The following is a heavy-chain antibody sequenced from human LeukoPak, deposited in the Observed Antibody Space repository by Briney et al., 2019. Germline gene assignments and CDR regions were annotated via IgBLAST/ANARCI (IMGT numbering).Heavy chain of an antibody. D-gene: IGHD3-10*01. J-gene: IGHJ3*02. CDR2: IWFDGSNK. CDR1: GFTFSSHG. V-gene: IGHV3-33*01. Sequence: GGSLRLSCATSGFTFSSHGMHWVRQAPGKGLEWVAVIWFDGSNKYYADSVKGRFTISRDSSKNTLYLQMNSLRAEDTALYYCARQGFGDLLYALDIWGQGTMVTVSS. CDR3: ARQGFGDLLYALDI.